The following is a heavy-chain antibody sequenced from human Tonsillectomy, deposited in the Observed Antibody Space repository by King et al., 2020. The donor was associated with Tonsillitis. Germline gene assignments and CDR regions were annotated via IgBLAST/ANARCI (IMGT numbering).Heavy chain of an antibody. CDR3: ARDKSYSMDV. V-gene: IGHV3-74*01. Sequence: VQLVESGGGLVQPGGSLRLSCAASGFTFRSDWMHWVRQAPGQGLVWVSRLKSDGSGTTYADSVKGRFTISRDNAKNTLYLEMNSLRAEDTAGYFCARDKSYSMDVWGKGTTGTVA. J-gene: IGHJ6*03. CDR2: LKSDGSGT. CDR1: GFTFRSDW.